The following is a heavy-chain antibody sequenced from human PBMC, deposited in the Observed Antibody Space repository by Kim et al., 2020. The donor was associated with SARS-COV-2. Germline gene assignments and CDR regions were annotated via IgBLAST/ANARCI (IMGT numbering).Heavy chain of an antibody. J-gene: IGHJ6*02. CDR2: IYHSGST. CDR3: ARVSQTGYRGRGVGYGMDV. D-gene: IGHD3-10*01. CDR1: GGSISSSNW. Sequence: SETLSLTCAVSGGSISSSNWWSWVRQPPGKGLEWIGEIYHSGSTNYNPSLRSRVTISVDKSKNQFSLKLSSVTAADTAVYYCARVSQTGYRGRGVGYGMDVWGQGTTVTVSS. V-gene: IGHV4-4*02.